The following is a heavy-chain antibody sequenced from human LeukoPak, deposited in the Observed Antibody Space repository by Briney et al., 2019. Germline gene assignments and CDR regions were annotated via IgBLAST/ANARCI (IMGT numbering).Heavy chain of an antibody. CDR3: AKNSGSYYRLDY. J-gene: IGHJ4*02. D-gene: IGHD1-26*01. V-gene: IGHV3-23*01. CDR2: ISGSGGST. CDR1: GFTFSSYT. Sequence: GGSLRLSCAASGFTFSSYTMSWVRQAPGKGLEWVSAISGSGGSTYYADSVKGRFTISRDNSKNTLYLQMNSLRAEDTAVYYCAKNSGSYYRLDYWGQGTLVTVSS.